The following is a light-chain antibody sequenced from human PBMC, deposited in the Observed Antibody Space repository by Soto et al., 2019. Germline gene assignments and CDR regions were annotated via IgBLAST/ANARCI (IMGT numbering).Light chain of an antibody. V-gene: IGKV3-20*01. Sequence: EIEMTQSPSTPSVSPGQRATLPCPASQSVSSSLAWYQQKPGQAPRLLIYGASSRATGIPDRFSGSGSGTDFTLTISRLEPEDFAVYYCQQYGSSSWTFGQGTKVDIK. CDR3: QQYGSSSWT. CDR2: GAS. CDR1: QSVSSS. J-gene: IGKJ1*01.